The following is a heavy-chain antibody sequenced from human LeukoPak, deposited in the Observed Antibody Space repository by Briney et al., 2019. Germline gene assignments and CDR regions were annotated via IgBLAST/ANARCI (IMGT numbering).Heavy chain of an antibody. CDR2: ISSSGSGGNT. V-gene: IGHV3-23*01. CDR3: EKDRTVEASYWYFDL. CDR1: GFICSDYA. J-gene: IGHJ2*01. D-gene: IGHD2-15*01. Sequence: GGSLRLSCTASGFICSDYAMSWARQVPGKGLEWVAGISSSGSGGNTYYADSVKGRFTISRDTSKNILFLQMNTLRAEDTAIYYCEKDRTVEASYWYFDLWGRGTLVTVSS.